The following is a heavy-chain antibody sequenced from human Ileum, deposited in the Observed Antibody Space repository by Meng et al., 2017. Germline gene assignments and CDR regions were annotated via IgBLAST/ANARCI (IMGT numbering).Heavy chain of an antibody. CDR1: SGSITSDTY. CDR2: ISHSGST. D-gene: IGHD4-23*01. CDR3: ARHGGYYQGF. Sequence: QAQLQEWGPGLVRPSGTLSLTCAVSSGSITSDTYWSWVRLPPGKGLEWIGQISHSGSTFYNPSLKSRVTMSVDKSKSQFSLMLTSVTAADTAVYYCARHGGYYQGFWGQGTLVTVSS. V-gene: IGHV4-4*02. J-gene: IGHJ4*02.